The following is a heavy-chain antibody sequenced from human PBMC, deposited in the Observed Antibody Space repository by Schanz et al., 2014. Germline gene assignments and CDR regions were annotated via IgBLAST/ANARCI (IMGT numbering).Heavy chain of an antibody. CDR2: TSTDGTKT. J-gene: IGHJ6*02. CDR3: AGAAYCRGAGCALYYALDV. CDR1: GFTFSSYG. Sequence: QVQLVESGGGVVQPGRSLRLSCAVSGFTFSSYGMHWVRQAPGKGLEKVAVTSTDGTKTYYAASVRGRFTISSDNSKNTVFLQMNSLRAEDTGVYYCAGAAYCRGAGCALYYALDVWGQGTTVTVSS. D-gene: IGHD2-15*01. V-gene: IGHV3-30*03.